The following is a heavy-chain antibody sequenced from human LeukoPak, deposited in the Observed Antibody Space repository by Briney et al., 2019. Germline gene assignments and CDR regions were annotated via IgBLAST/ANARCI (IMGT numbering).Heavy chain of an antibody. V-gene: IGHV4-59*01. J-gene: IGHJ5*02. CDR1: GGSISSYY. Sequence: SETLSLTRTVSGGSISSYYWSWIRQPPGKGLEWIGYISYSGSTNFNPSLKSRVTISVDTSKNQFSLKLSSVTAADTAVYYCAREGTAGTNLNWFDPWGQGTLVTVSS. CDR3: AREGTAGTNLNWFDP. D-gene: IGHD1-1*01. CDR2: ISYSGST.